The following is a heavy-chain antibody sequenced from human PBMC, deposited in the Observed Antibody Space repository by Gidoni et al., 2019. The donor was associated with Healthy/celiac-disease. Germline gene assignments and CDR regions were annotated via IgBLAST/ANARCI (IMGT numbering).Heavy chain of an antibody. CDR3: ARIQLWFDY. J-gene: IGHJ4*02. CDR2: ISGSGGST. D-gene: IGHD5-18*01. V-gene: IGHV3-23*01. CDR1: GFTFSSYA. Sequence: EVQLLVSGGGLLQPGGSLRLSCAASGFTFSSYAMSWVRQATGKGLEWVSAISGSGGSTYYADSVKGRFTISRDNSKNTLYLQRNSLRAEETAVYYCARIQLWFDYWGQGTLVTVSS.